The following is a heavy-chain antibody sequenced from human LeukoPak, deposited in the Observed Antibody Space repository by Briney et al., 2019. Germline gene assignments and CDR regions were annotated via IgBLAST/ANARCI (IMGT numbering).Heavy chain of an antibody. CDR3: ARDTIAVRPNWFDP. D-gene: IGHD6-6*01. J-gene: IGHJ5*02. CDR1: GYTFTTYG. CDR2: ISAYNGNT. V-gene: IGHV1-18*01. Sequence: ASVKVSCKATGYTFTTYGISWVRQAPGQGLEWMGWISAYNGNTNYAQKLQGRVTMTTDTTTSTAYMGLRSLRSDDTAVYYCARDTIAVRPNWFDPWGQGTLVTVSS.